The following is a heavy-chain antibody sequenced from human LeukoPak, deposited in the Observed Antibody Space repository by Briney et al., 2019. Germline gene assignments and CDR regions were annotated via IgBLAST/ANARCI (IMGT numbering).Heavy chain of an antibody. CDR2: ISSRSSYI. D-gene: IGHD6-19*01. Sequence: GSLRLSCAASGFTFSSYSMNWVRQAPGKGLEWVSSISSRSSYIDYADSLKGRFTISRDNAKNSLYLQMNSLRAEDTAVYYCARGKEPVAGSLSHFDYWGQGTLVTVSS. J-gene: IGHJ4*02. CDR1: GFTFSSYS. CDR3: ARGKEPVAGSLSHFDY. V-gene: IGHV3-21*01.